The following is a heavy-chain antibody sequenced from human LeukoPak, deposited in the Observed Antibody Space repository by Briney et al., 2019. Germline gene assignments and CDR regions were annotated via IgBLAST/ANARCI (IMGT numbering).Heavy chain of an antibody. D-gene: IGHD4-17*01. CDR1: GFTFSSYW. V-gene: IGHV3-48*04. CDR3: ARDHYGDFDY. J-gene: IGHJ4*02. CDR2: ISSSGSTI. Sequence: PGGSLRLSCAASGFTFSSYWMNWVRQAPGKGLEWVSYISSSGSTIYYADSVKGRFTISRDNAKNSLYLQMNSLRAEDTAVYYCARDHYGDFDYWGQGTLVTVSS.